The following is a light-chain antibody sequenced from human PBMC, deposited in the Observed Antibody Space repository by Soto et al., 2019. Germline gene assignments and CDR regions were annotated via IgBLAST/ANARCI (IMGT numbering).Light chain of an antibody. Sequence: DIVMTQSPDSLAVSLGERATINCKSSQIVSYSSNNKNYLSWYQQKPGQPPKLLIYWASTRESGVPDRFSGSGSGTDFTLTISSLQAEDVAVYYCQQYYSTPWTFGQGTKVEIK. CDR3: QQYYSTPWT. CDR2: WAS. CDR1: QIVSYSSNNKNY. J-gene: IGKJ1*01. V-gene: IGKV4-1*01.